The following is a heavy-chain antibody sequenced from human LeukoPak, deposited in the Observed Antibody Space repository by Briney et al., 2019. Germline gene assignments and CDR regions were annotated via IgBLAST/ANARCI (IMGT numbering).Heavy chain of an antibody. V-gene: IGHV3-23*01. CDR3: ASNKEVFYDSSGGY. J-gene: IGHJ4*02. CDR2: ITGNGGST. D-gene: IGHD3-22*01. Sequence: GGSLRLSCAASGITFTTYAMSWVRQAPGKGLEWVSVITGNGGSTDYADFVKGRFTISRDNSKNTVFLQMKSLRAEDTAVYYCASNKEVFYDSSGGYWGQGTLVTVSS. CDR1: GITFTTYA.